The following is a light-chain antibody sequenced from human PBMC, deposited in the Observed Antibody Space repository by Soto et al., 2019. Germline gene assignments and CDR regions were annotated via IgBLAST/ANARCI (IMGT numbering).Light chain of an antibody. CDR2: GAS. CDR3: QQYGSSPLT. Sequence: EMVLTQSPDTLSMSLGERATLSCRASQSVSSSYLAWYQQKPGQAPRLLIYGASSRATGIPDRFSGSGSGTDFTLTISRLEPEDFAVYYCQQYGSSPLTFGGGTKVDI. CDR1: QSVSSSY. J-gene: IGKJ4*01. V-gene: IGKV3-20*01.